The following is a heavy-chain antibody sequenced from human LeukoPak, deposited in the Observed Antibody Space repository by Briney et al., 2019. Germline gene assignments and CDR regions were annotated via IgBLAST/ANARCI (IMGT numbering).Heavy chain of an antibody. J-gene: IGHJ5*02. CDR1: GGSISTYY. V-gene: IGHV4-59*01. CDR2: VYYTGST. CDR3: ARGGTVTTGDWLDP. Sequence: SETLSLTCTVSGGSISTYYWHWIRQPPGKGLEWIGYVYYTGSTNYNPSLKTRVTISLDTPKNQFSLQLSSMTGTDTAVYFCARGGTVTTGDWLDPWGQGTLVTVSS. D-gene: IGHD4-11*01.